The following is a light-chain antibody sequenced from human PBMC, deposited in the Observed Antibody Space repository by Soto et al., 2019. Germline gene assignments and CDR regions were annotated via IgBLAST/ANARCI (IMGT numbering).Light chain of an antibody. J-gene: IGKJ5*01. CDR1: QDIRND. V-gene: IGKV1-17*01. CDR2: AAS. Sequence: DIQRTQSPSSLSASFGDTVTITCRASQDIRNDLGWFQQKPGKAPKRLIYAASTLQSGVPSRFSGSGSGTEFTLTISGLQPEDFATYYCLQYNSYSLITFGQGTRLEI. CDR3: LQYNSYSLIT.